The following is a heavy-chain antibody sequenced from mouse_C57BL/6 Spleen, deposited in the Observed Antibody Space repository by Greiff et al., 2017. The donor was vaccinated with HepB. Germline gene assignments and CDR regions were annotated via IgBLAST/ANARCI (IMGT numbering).Heavy chain of an antibody. J-gene: IGHJ1*03. CDR2: IDPSDSET. Sequence: QVQLQQPGAELVRPGSSVKLSCKASGYAFTSYWMHWVKQRPIQGLEWIGNIDPSDSETHYNQKFKDKATLTVDKSSSTAYMQLSSLTSEDSAVYYCARRGLWDWYFDVWGTGTTVTVSS. CDR1: GYAFTSYW. CDR3: ARRGLWDWYFDV. D-gene: IGHD3-3*01. V-gene: IGHV1-52*01.